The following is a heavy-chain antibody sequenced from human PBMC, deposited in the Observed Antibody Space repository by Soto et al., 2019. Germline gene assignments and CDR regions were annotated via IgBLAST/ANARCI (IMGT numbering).Heavy chain of an antibody. CDR2: ISSGSSYI. V-gene: IGHV3-21*01. J-gene: IGHJ5*01. CDR3: ARDILSGGAYPDS. D-gene: IGHD3-10*01. Sequence: LSATLARCAFSTYNMSWLRQAPGKGLEWISSISSGSSYIYYAGSVKGRFTISRDNAKNSLFLQMNSLRADDTAVYYCARDILSGGAYPDSWGQGTKVTVSS. CDR1: RCAFSTYN.